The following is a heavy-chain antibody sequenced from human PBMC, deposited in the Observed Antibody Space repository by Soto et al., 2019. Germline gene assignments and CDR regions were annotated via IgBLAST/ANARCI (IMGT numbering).Heavy chain of an antibody. CDR2: INPNSGGT. Sequence: GASVKVSCKASGYTFTGYYMHWARQAPGQGLEWMGWINPNSGGTNYAQKFQGWVTMTRDTSISTAYMELSRLRSDDTAVYYCAIPSPAAHYYYYYGMDVWGQGTTVTVSS. CDR1: GYTFTGYY. D-gene: IGHD6-6*01. CDR3: AIPSPAAHYYYYYGMDV. V-gene: IGHV1-2*04. J-gene: IGHJ6*02.